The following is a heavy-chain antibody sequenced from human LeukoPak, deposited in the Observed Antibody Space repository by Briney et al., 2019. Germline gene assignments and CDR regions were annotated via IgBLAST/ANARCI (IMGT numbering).Heavy chain of an antibody. D-gene: IGHD6-13*01. CDR1: GFTFSSYS. J-gene: IGHJ4*02. Sequence: GGSLRLSCAASGFTFSSYSMNWVRQAPGKGLEWVSSISSSSSYIYYADSVKGRFTITRDNAKNSLYLQMNSLRAEDTAVYYCAREIAAAGTDWGQGTLVTVSS. CDR3: AREIAAAGTD. CDR2: ISSSSSYI. V-gene: IGHV3-21*01.